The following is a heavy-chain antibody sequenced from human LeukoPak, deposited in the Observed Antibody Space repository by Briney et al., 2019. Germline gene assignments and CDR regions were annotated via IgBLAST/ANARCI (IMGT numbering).Heavy chain of an antibody. CDR1: GFTFSSYS. J-gene: IGHJ4*02. V-gene: IGHV3-21*01. Sequence: KPGRSLRLSCAASGFTFSSYSMNWVRQAPGKGLEWVSSISSSSSYIYYADSVKGRFTISRDNAKNSLYLQMNSLRAEDTAVYYCARDFLVIAVAGTGFDYWGQGTLVTVSS. D-gene: IGHD6-19*01. CDR2: ISSSSSYI. CDR3: ARDFLVIAVAGTGFDY.